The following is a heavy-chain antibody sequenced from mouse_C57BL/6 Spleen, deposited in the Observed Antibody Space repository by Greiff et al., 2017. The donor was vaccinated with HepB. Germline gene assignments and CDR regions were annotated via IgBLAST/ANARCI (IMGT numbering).Heavy chain of an antibody. J-gene: IGHJ4*01. V-gene: IGHV3-6*01. D-gene: IGHD2-4*01. CDR2: ISYDGSN. Sequence: VQLQQSGPGLVKPSQSLSLTCSVTGYSITSGYYWNWIRQFPGNKLEWMGYISYDGSNNYNPSLKNRISITRDTSKNQFFLKLNSVTTEDTATYYCAIYYDYEDAMDYWGQGTSVTVSS. CDR3: AIYYDYEDAMDY. CDR1: GYSITSGYY.